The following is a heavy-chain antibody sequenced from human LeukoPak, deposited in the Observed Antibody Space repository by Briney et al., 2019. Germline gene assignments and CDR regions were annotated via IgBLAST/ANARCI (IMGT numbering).Heavy chain of an antibody. Sequence: GGSLRLSCAASGFTFSSYSMNWVRQAPGKGLEWVSYISSSSTTINYADSVKGRFTISRDNAKNSLYLQMNSLRAEDTAVYYCARGWSPQGYYYYGMDVWGQGTTVTVSS. CDR2: ISSSSTTI. CDR3: ARGWSPQGYYYYGMDV. J-gene: IGHJ6*02. CDR1: GFTFSSYS. D-gene: IGHD6-19*01. V-gene: IGHV3-48*01.